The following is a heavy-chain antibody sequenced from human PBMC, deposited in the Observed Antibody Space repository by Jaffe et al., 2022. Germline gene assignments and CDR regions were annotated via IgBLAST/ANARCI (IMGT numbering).Heavy chain of an antibody. J-gene: IGHJ3*02. CDR1: GFSVSGKY. CDR3: AKGPGDYNAFDI. CDR2: IYTGGST. D-gene: IGHD4-17*01. V-gene: IGHV3-53*02. Sequence: EVQLVETGGGLIQPGGSLRVSCAASGFSVSGKYMTWVRQAPGKGLEWVSVIYTGGSTYYTDSVKGRFTISRDNSKNTLFLQMNDLRVEDTAIYYCAKGPGDYNAFDIWGQGTRVTVSS.